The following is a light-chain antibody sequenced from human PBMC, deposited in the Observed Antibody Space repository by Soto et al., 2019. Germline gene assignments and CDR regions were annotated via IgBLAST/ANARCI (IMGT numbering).Light chain of an antibody. Sequence: DIQMTQSPSSLSASVGDRVTITCRASQTISTYLNWYQQEPGKAPKLLIYAASSLQSGVPSRFSGSGSVTYFTLTISSLQPEDFAAYYCQQSHGIPYTFGQGTKLEIK. CDR3: QQSHGIPYT. CDR2: AAS. V-gene: IGKV1-39*01. J-gene: IGKJ2*01. CDR1: QTISTY.